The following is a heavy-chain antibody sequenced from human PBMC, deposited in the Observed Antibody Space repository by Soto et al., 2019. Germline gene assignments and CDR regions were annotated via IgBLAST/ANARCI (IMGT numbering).Heavy chain of an antibody. CDR3: AHRPSGFGELLSRPFDH. V-gene: IGHV2-5*02. CDR1: GFSLTTVGVG. J-gene: IGHJ4*02. D-gene: IGHD3-10*01. Sequence: QITLKESGPTLVKPTHTLTLTCSFSGFSLTTVGVGVGWIRQPPGKALEWLALIYWDDDKYYSPSLKSRLTITKDTSKNHVVLTMANMDPVDTATYYCAHRPSGFGELLSRPFDHWGQGALVTVSS. CDR2: IYWDDDK.